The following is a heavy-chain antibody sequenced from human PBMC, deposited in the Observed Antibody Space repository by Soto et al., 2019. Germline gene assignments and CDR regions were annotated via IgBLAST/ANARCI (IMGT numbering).Heavy chain of an antibody. CDR1: GYTFTSYA. D-gene: IGHD2-2*01. CDR2: INAGNGNT. J-gene: IGHJ6*02. V-gene: IGHV1-3*01. CDR3: ARDSCSSTGCYGMYGMDV. Sequence: QVQLVQSGAEVKKPGASVKVSCKASGYTFTSYAMHWVRQAPGQRLEWMGWINAGNGNTKYSQKFQGRVTITRDTSASTAYMELSSLRSEDTAVYYCARDSCSSTGCYGMYGMDVWGQGTTVTVSS.